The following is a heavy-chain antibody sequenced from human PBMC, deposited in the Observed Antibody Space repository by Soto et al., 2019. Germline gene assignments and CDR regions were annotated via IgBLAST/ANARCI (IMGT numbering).Heavy chain of an antibody. V-gene: IGHV3-33*01. CDR2: IWYDGSNK. D-gene: IGHD2-21*02. CDR1: GFTFSSYG. CDR3: ARDMAYCGGDCYSLGY. J-gene: IGHJ4*02. Sequence: GGSLRLSCAASGFTFSSYGMHWVRQAPGKGLEWVAVIWYDGSNKYYADSVKGRFTISRDNSKNTLYLQMNSLRAEDTAVYYCARDMAYCGGDCYSLGYWGQGTLVTVSS.